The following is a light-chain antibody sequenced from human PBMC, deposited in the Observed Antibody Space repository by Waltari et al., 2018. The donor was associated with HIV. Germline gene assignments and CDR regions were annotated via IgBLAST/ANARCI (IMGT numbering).Light chain of an antibody. Sequence: ARSQPPSVSASPGQSITIPGADTSNNAVSCYHQHPDKAPKVILYAVARRPPGIASRFSGFRSGNNASLKISGLQEEDEADYFCCTYVGYGTKFVFVTGTRVSVL. CDR2: AVA. V-gene: IGLV2-23*02. J-gene: IGLJ1*01. CDR3: CTYVGYGTKFV. CDR1: SNNA.